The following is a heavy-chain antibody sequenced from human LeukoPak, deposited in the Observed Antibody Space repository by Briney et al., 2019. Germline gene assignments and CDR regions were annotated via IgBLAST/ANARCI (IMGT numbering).Heavy chain of an antibody. D-gene: IGHD5/OR15-5a*01. CDR2: ISGSGGGT. J-gene: IGHJ4*02. CDR1: GFTFKSYA. CDR3: AGGSTKNY. Sequence: PGGSLRLSCAASGFTFKSYAMSWVRQAAGKGLEWVSAISGSGGGTYYADSVKGRFTISRDNSKNTLYLQMDSLRDEDTAVYYCAGGSTKNYWGQGTLVTVSS. V-gene: IGHV3-23*01.